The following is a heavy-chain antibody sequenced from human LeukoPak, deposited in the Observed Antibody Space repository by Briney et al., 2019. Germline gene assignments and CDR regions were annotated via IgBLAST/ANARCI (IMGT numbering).Heavy chain of an antibody. CDR2: ISGSGGST. CDR1: GFTFSSNG. CDR3: AKASAMIIVVSKHFDY. V-gene: IGHV3-23*01. Sequence: PGGSLRLSCAASGFTFSSNGMSWVRQAPGKGLEWVSAISGSGGSTYYADSVKGRFTISRDNFTNTLYLQMSSLRAEDTAVYYSAKASAMIIVVSKHFDYWGQGTLVTVSS. J-gene: IGHJ4*02. D-gene: IGHD3-22*01.